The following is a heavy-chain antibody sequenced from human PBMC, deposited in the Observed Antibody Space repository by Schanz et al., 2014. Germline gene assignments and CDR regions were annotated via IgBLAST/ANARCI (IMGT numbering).Heavy chain of an antibody. Sequence: EVRLVESGGGLVEPGGSLRLSCSGSGFTFSEVYMSWVRQAPGKGLEWVGRIENNANGATTDYAAPVKGRFTVSRDDSGNTLYLQMNTLRTDDTALYYCTTFNNRDALYIWGQGTMVSVSS. CDR1: GFTFSEVY. CDR2: IENNANGATT. CDR3: TTFNNRDALYI. D-gene: IGHD1-20*01. V-gene: IGHV3-15*04. J-gene: IGHJ3*02.